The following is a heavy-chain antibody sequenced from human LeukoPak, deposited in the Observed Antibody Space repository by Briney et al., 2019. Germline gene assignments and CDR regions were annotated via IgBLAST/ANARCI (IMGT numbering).Heavy chain of an antibody. CDR3: AREQSWSRDY. V-gene: IGHV3-7*01. CDR2: IKPDGSEK. Sequence: PGGSLRLSCAASGFTFSSYWMSWVRQAPGKGLEWVANIKPDGSEKHYVDSVKGRFTISRDNAKKSLYLQVNTLRGEDTAVYYCAREQSWSRDYWGQGTLVTVSS. D-gene: IGHD2-8*01. J-gene: IGHJ4*02. CDR1: GFTFSSYW.